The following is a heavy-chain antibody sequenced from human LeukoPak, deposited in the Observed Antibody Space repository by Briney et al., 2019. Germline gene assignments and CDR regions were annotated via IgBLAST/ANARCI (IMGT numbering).Heavy chain of an antibody. CDR3: ARGPYSYDSSGAFDI. J-gene: IGHJ3*02. D-gene: IGHD3-22*01. CDR2: IYYSGST. CDR1: GDSISSYY. V-gene: IGHV4-59*08. Sequence: PSETLSLTCTVSGDSISSYYWSWIRQPPGKGLEWIGYIYYSGSTNYNPSLKSRVTISVDTSKKQFSLKLSSVTAADTAVYFCARGPYSYDSSGAFDIWGQGTMVTVSS.